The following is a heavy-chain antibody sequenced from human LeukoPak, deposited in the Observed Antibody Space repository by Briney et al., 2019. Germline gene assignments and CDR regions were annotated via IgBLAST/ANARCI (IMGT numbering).Heavy chain of an antibody. J-gene: IGHJ4*02. V-gene: IGHV3-21*01. D-gene: IGHD1-26*01. CDR2: ISSISSYI. CDR3: ARALFSGSYCFDY. Sequence: GGSLRLSCAASGFTFSSYAMSWVRQAPGKGLEWVSSISSISSYIYYADSVKGRFTISRDNAKNSLYLQMNSLRAEDTAVYYCARALFSGSYCFDYWGQGTLVTVSS. CDR1: GFTFSSYA.